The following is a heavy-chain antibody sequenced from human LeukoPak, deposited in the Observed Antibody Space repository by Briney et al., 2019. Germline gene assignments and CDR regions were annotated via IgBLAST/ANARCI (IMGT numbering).Heavy chain of an antibody. J-gene: IGHJ4*02. V-gene: IGHV1-2*02. CDR1: GYTFTGYY. D-gene: IGHD3-10*01. CDR3: ARVEHVLLWFGELFRY. CDR2: INPNSGGT. Sequence: GASVKVSCKASGYTFTGYYMHWVRQAPGQGLEWIGWINPNSGGTNYAQKFQGRVTMTRDTSISTAYMELSRLRSDDTAVYYCARVEHVLLWFGELFRYWGQGTLVTVSS.